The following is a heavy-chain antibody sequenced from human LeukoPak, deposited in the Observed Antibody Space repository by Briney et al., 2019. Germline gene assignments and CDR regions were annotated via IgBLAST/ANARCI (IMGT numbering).Heavy chain of an antibody. V-gene: IGHV4-61*01. J-gene: IGHJ4*02. CDR3: ARAVSDYVWGSYRSGYYFDY. D-gene: IGHD3-16*02. CDR1: GASVNSGSSY. CDR2: IYYSGST. Sequence: PSETLSLTCTVSGASVNSGSSYWSWIRQPPGKRLEWIGYIYYSGSTNYNPSLKSRVTISVDTSKNQFSLKLSSVTAADTAVYYCARAVSDYVWGSYRSGYYFDYWGQGTLVTVSS.